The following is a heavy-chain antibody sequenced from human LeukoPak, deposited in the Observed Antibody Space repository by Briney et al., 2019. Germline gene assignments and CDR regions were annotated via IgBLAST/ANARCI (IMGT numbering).Heavy chain of an antibody. D-gene: IGHD2-2*02. Sequence: ASVKVSCKASGYTFTSYAMNWVRQAPGQGLEWMGWINPNSGGTNYAQKFQGRVTMTRDTSISTAYMELSRLRSDDTAVYYCARRVPAGIGAFDIWGQGTMVTVSS. J-gene: IGHJ3*02. CDR3: ARRVPAGIGAFDI. CDR1: GYTFTSYA. V-gene: IGHV1-2*02. CDR2: INPNSGGT.